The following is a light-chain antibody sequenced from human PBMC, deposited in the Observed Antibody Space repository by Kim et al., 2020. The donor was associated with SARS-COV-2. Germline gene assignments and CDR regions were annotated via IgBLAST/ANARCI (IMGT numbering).Light chain of an antibody. J-gene: IGKJ1*01. CDR1: QDISRY. CDR2: TAC. Sequence: ASIGDRVTITCRASQDISRYLNWYQQEPGKAPKLLIYTACSLQSGVPSRCTGSGSETDFTLTISSLQPEDCATYYCQQTYSSSRTVGQGTKVEIK. V-gene: IGKV1-39*01. CDR3: QQTYSSSRT.